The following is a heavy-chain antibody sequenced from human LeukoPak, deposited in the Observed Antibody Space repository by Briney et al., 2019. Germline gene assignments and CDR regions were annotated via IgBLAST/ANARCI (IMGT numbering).Heavy chain of an antibody. Sequence: GASVKVSCKTSGGTFSSYAISWVRQAPGQGLEWMGRIIPILGIANYAQKFQGRVTITADESTSTAYMELSSLRSEDTAVYYCARGKGSGGYNWNYDPVPRSYNFDYWGQGTLVTVSS. V-gene: IGHV1-69*04. CDR2: IIPILGIA. CDR1: GGTFSSYA. J-gene: IGHJ4*02. CDR3: ARGKGSGGYNWNYDPVPRSYNFDY. D-gene: IGHD1-7*01.